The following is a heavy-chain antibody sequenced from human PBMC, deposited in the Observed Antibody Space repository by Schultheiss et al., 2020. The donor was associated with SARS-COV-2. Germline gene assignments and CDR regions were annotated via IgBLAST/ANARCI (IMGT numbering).Heavy chain of an antibody. CDR3: AREGQWYDSSGYGVDY. CDR1: GFTFSSYS. CDR2: ISSSSSYI. D-gene: IGHD3-22*01. Sequence: GGSLRLSCVASGFTFSSYSMNWVRQAPGKGLEWVSSISSSSSYIYYADSVKGRFTISRDNAKNTLYLQMNSLRAEDTAVYYCAREGQWYDSSGYGVDYWGQGTLVTVSS. V-gene: IGHV3-21*04. J-gene: IGHJ4*02.